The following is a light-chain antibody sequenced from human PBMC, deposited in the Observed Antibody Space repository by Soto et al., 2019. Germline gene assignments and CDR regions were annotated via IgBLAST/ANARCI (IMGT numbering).Light chain of an antibody. Sequence: EIVLTQSPATLSLSPGERAAISCRASQSVSSLLAWYQQKPGQAPRLLIYEASTRANVIPARFSVSGSGTEFTLTISSLQSEDFAVYYCQQYNDWPPITFGQGTRLEIK. V-gene: IGKV3-15*01. CDR1: QSVSSL. CDR3: QQYNDWPPIT. J-gene: IGKJ5*01. CDR2: EAS.